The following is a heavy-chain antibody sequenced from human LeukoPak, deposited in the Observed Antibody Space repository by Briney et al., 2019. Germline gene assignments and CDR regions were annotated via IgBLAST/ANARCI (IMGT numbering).Heavy chain of an antibody. Sequence: PSETLSLTCTVSGGSISSYYWSWIRQPPGKGLEWIGYIYYSGSTNYNPSLKSRVTISVDTSKNQFSLKLSSVTAADTAVYYCARSVDGYTFGYWSQGTLVTVSS. CDR1: GGSISSYY. D-gene: IGHD5-24*01. CDR2: IYYSGST. CDR3: ARSVDGYTFGY. V-gene: IGHV4-59*08. J-gene: IGHJ4*02.